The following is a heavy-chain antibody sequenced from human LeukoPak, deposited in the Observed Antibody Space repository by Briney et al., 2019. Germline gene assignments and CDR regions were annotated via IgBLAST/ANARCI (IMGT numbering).Heavy chain of an antibody. D-gene: IGHD2-2*01. V-gene: IGHV4-34*01. CDR1: GGSFSGYY. CDR3: ASHPYCSSTSCYSWFDP. J-gene: IGHJ5*02. CDR2: LNHSGST. Sequence: SETLSLTCAVYGGSFSGYYWSWIRQPPGKGLEWIGELNHSGSTNYHPPLKSRVPISVDTPKNQFSVKLSSVTAADTAVYYCASHPYCSSTSCYSWFDPWGQGNLVTVSS.